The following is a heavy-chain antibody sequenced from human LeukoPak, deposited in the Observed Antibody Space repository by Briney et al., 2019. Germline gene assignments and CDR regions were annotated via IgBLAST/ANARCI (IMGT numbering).Heavy chain of an antibody. V-gene: IGHV3-23*01. CDR3: AKTPLIWGFAYWYFDL. CDR2: ISGSGGST. D-gene: IGHD3-16*01. J-gene: IGHJ2*01. Sequence: GGSLRLSCAASGFTFSSYAMSWVRQAPGKGLEWVSAISGSGGSTYYADSVKGRFTISRDNSKNPLYLQMNSLRAEDTAVYYCAKTPLIWGFAYWYFDLWGRGTLVTVSS. CDR1: GFTFSSYA.